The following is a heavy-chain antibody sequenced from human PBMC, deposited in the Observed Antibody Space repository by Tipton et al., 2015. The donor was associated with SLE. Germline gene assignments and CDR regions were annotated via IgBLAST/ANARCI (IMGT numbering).Heavy chain of an antibody. V-gene: IGHV4-39*07. D-gene: IGHD1-1*01. J-gene: IGHJ2*01. CDR2: IYYSGST. CDR3: ARRAHWNAWYFDL. CDR1: GGSISSSSYY. Sequence: PSLTCTVSGGSISSSSYYWGWIRQPPGKGLEWIGSIYYSGSTYYNPSLKSRVTISVDTSKNQFSLKLSSVTAADAAVYYCARRAHWNAWYFDLWGRGTLVTVSS.